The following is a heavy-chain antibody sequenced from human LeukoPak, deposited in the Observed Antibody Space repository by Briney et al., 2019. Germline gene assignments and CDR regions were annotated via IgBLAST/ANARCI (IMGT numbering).Heavy chain of an antibody. CDR2: INHSGST. CDR1: GGSFSGYY. D-gene: IGHD3-10*01. V-gene: IGHV4-34*01. J-gene: IGHJ4*02. Sequence: PSETLPLTCAVYGGSFSGYYWSWIRQPPGKGLEWIGEINHSGSTNYNPSLKSRVTISVDTSKNQFSLKLSSVTAADTAVYYCASGQYGSGSYYTPWGQGTLVTVSS. CDR3: ASGQYGSGSYYTP.